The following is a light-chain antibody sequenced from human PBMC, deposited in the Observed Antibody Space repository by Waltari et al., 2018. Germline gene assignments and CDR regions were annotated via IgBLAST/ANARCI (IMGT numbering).Light chain of an antibody. J-gene: IGKJ5*01. CDR1: QGINSY. CDR2: AAS. V-gene: IGKV1-9*01. Sequence: IQLTQSPSSLSASVGHRVTITCRASQGINSYLAWYQQKPGKAPKLLIYAASTLQSGVPSRFSGSGSGTDFTLTISSLQPADFATYYCQQLNSYPTFGQGTRLEIK. CDR3: QQLNSYPT.